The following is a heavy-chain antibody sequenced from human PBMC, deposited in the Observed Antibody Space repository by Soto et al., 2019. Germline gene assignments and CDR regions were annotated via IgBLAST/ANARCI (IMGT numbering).Heavy chain of an antibody. Sequence: QVQLVESGGGVVQPGRSLRLSCAASGFTFSSYAMHWVRQAPGKGLEWVAVISYDGSNKYYADSVKGRFTISRDNSKNTLYLQMNSLRAEDTAVYYCENAARYSSGWFWFDPWGQGTLVTVSS. CDR3: ENAARYSSGWFWFDP. J-gene: IGHJ5*02. V-gene: IGHV3-30-3*01. CDR1: GFTFSSYA. CDR2: ISYDGSNK. D-gene: IGHD6-19*01.